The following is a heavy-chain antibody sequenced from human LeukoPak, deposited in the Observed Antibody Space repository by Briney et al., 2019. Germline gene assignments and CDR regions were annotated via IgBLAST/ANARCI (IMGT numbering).Heavy chain of an antibody. Sequence: VASVKVSCKASGGTFSSYAISWVRQAPGQGLEWMGGIIPIFGTANYAQKFQGRVTITADESTSTAYMELSSLRSEDTAVYYCASGKEPRTGHYYFDYWGQGTLVTVSS. CDR2: IIPIFGTA. CDR3: ASGKEPRTGHYYFDY. V-gene: IGHV1-69*13. J-gene: IGHJ4*02. D-gene: IGHD3/OR15-3a*01. CDR1: GGTFSSYA.